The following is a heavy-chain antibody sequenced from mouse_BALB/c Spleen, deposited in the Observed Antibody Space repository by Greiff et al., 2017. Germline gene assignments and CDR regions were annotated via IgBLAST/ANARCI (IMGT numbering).Heavy chain of an antibody. CDR3: ARVYYGSSTLDY. CDR1: GFTFSSFG. J-gene: IGHJ2*01. V-gene: IGHV5-17*02. Sequence: EVKLVESGGGLVQPGGSRKLSCAASGFTFSSFGMHWVRQAPEKGLEWVAYISSGSSTIYYADTVKGRFTISRDNPKNTLFLQMTSLRSEDTAMYYCARVYYGSSTLDYWGQGTTLTVSS. D-gene: IGHD1-1*01. CDR2: ISSGSSTI.